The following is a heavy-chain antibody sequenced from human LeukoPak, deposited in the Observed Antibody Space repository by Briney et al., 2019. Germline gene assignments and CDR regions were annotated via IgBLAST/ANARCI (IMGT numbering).Heavy chain of an antibody. Sequence: PSETLSLTCAVYGGSFSGYYWSWIRQPPGKGLEWIGDIYHNGNTNYNPSLKSRVTISVDTSKNQFSLRLSSVTAADTALYYCARQPLYDTSGCGQFDYWGQGTLVTVSS. D-gene: IGHD3-22*01. CDR3: ARQPLYDTSGCGQFDY. V-gene: IGHV4-34*01. CDR1: GGSFSGYY. J-gene: IGHJ4*02. CDR2: IYHNGNT.